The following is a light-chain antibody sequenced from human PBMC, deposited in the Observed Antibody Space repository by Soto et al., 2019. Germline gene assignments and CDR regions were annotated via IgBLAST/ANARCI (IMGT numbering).Light chain of an antibody. J-gene: IGKJ3*01. V-gene: IGKV3-20*01. CDR1: QSINNRY. Sequence: EIVLTQSPGTLSLSPGERATLSCRASQSINNRYLAWYQQKPGQAPRLLIYAASSSATGNPDRFSGSGSGTDFTLTISRLEPEDFAVYYCQQFGISPGFTFGPGTKVDIK. CDR3: QQFGISPGFT. CDR2: AAS.